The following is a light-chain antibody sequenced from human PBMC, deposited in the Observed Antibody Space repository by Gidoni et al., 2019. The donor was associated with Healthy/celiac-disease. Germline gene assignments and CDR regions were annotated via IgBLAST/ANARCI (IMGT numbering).Light chain of an antibody. CDR2: GNR. V-gene: IGLV1-40*01. J-gene: IGLJ1*01. CDR1: SSNIGAGYA. CDR3: QSYDSSLSASEV. Sequence: QSVLTPPPSVSGAPGQRVTSSCTGSSSNIGAGYAVHWYQQLPGTAPKLLIYGNRNRPSGVPDRFSGSKSGTSASLAITGLQAEDEADYYCQSYDSSLSASEVFGTGTKVTVL.